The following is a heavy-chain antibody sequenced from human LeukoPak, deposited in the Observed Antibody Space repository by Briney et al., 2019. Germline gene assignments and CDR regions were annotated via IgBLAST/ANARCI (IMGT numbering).Heavy chain of an antibody. J-gene: IGHJ5*02. CDR3: AIEGSGRSLAP. CDR1: GFTFSDYY. D-gene: IGHD3-3*01. V-gene: IGHV3-7*01. CDR2: IKQDGSQS. Sequence: GGSLRLSCAASGFTFSDYYMSWVRQAPGKGLEWVANIKQDGSQSYYVDSVQGRFTISRDTARNSLHLQINSLRAEDTAMYYCAIEGSGRSLAPWGQGTLVTVSS.